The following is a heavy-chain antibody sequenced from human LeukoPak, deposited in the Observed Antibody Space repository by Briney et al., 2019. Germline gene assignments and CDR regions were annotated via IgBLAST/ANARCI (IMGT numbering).Heavy chain of an antibody. Sequence: ASVKVSCKASGYTFTSYGISWVRQAPGQGLEWMGWISAYNGNTNYAQKLQGRVTMTTDTSTSTAYMELRSLRSDDTAVYYCARDKQDIVVVPAARVVRWFDPWGQGTLVTVSS. J-gene: IGHJ5*02. CDR1: GYTFTSYG. CDR3: ARDKQDIVVVPAARVVRWFDP. V-gene: IGHV1-18*01. D-gene: IGHD2-2*01. CDR2: ISAYNGNT.